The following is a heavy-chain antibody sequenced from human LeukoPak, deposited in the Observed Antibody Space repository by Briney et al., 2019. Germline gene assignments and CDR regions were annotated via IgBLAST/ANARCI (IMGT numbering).Heavy chain of an antibody. V-gene: IGHV3-49*03. Sequence: GGSLRLSCTASGFAFGDYAMSWFRQAPGKGLEWVGFIRSKAYGGTTEYAASVKGRFTISGDDSKSIAYLQMNSLKTEDTAVYYCTRDHCSGGSCYYVYWGQGTLVTVSS. D-gene: IGHD2-15*01. J-gene: IGHJ4*02. CDR1: GFAFGDYA. CDR2: IRSKAYGGTT. CDR3: TRDHCSGGSCYYVY.